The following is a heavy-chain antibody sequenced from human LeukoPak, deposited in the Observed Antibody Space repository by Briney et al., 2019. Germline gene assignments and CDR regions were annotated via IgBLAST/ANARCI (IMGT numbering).Heavy chain of an antibody. CDR3: ARGPEYSSSPPLDY. CDR2: IYTSGST. D-gene: IGHD6-6*01. V-gene: IGHV4-4*07. J-gene: IGHJ4*02. CDR1: GGSISSYY. Sequence: SETLSLTCTVSGGSISSYYWSWIRQPAGKGLEWIGRIYTSGSTNYNPSLKSRVTMSVDTSKNQFSLKLSSVTAADTAVYYCARGPEYSSSPPLDYWGQGTLVTVSS.